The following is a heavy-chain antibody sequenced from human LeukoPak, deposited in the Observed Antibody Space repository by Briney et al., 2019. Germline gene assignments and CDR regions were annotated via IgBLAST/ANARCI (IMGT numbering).Heavy chain of an antibody. CDR3: ATRSGHGYRGKYGAFDI. CDR1: GFTFSDRY. D-gene: IGHD4-23*01. CDR2: TNNKADGYTT. J-gene: IGHJ3*02. Sequence: GGSLRLSCAPSGFTFSDRYMDWVRQAPGKGLEWVGRTNNKADGYTTEYAASVRGRFTISRDDSDNSLYLQMNSLKSEDTAVYYCATRSGHGYRGKYGAFDIWGQGTVVAVS. V-gene: IGHV3-72*01.